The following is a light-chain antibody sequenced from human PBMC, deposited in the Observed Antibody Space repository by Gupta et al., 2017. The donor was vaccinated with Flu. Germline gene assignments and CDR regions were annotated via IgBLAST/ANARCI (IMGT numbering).Light chain of an antibody. CDR2: SNN. CDR3: AAWDDSLNDWV. J-gene: IGLJ3*02. CDR1: SSNIGSNT. V-gene: IGLV1-44*01. Sequence: QSVLTQPPSASGTPGQRVTISCSGSSSNIGSNTVNWYQQLPGTAPKLLIYSNNQRPSGVPDRFSGSKSGTSATLAISGRQSEEEADYYCAAWDDSLNDWVFGGGTKLTVL.